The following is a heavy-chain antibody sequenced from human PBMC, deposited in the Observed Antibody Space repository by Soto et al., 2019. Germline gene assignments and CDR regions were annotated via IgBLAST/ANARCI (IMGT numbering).Heavy chain of an antibody. Sequence: QVQLVQSGAEVKKPGASVKVSCKASGYTFTSYYMHWVRQAPGQGLEWMGIINPSGGSTSYAQTFQGRVTMTRYTSTSTVYMELSSLRSEDTAVYYCARGLVDRYHWNYGKINWFDPWGQGTLVTVSS. CDR3: ARGLVDRYHWNYGKINWFDP. V-gene: IGHV1-46*01. CDR1: GYTFTSYY. CDR2: INPSGGST. J-gene: IGHJ5*02. D-gene: IGHD1-7*01.